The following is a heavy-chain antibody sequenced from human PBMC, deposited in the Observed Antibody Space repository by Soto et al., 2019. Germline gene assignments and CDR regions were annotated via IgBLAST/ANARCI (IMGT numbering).Heavy chain of an antibody. CDR2: ISSSGSII. V-gene: IGHV3-11*01. CDR1: GFTFSDYY. CDR3: ARDLGYYASDGYFDY. Sequence: LSLSCAASGFTFSDYYMSWIRQAPGKGLEWVSYISSSGSIIYYADSVKGRFTISRDNAKNSLYLQLNSLRAEDTAVYYCARDLGYYASDGYFDYWGQGTVVTVSS. J-gene: IGHJ4*02. D-gene: IGHD3-22*01.